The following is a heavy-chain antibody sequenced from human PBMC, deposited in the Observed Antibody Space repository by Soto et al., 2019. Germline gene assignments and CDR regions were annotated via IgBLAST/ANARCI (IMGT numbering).Heavy chain of an antibody. CDR1: GGTFSSYA. Sequence: QVQLVQSGAEVKKPGSSVKVSCKASGGTFSSYAISWVRQAPGQGLEWMGGIIPIFGTANYAQKFQGRVTITAEESTSTAYMELSSLRSEDTSVYYCSRAQQQLSEPCVADYWGQGTLVTVSS. V-gene: IGHV1-69*01. CDR3: SRAQQQLSEPCVADY. D-gene: IGHD6-13*01. CDR2: IIPIFGTA. J-gene: IGHJ4*02.